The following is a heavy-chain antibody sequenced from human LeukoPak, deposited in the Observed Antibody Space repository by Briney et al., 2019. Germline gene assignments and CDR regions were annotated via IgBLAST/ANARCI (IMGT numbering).Heavy chain of an antibody. CDR2: ISYDGSNK. D-gene: IGHD5-24*01. Sequence: GRSLRLSCAASGFTFSSYGMHWVRQAPGKGLEWVAVISYDGSNKYYADSVKGRFTISRDNSKNTLYLQMNSLRAEDTAVYYCAKGGEMATIGGIGGYFDYWGQGTLVTVCS. CDR1: GFTFSSYG. J-gene: IGHJ4*02. CDR3: AKGGEMATIGGIGGYFDY. V-gene: IGHV3-30*18.